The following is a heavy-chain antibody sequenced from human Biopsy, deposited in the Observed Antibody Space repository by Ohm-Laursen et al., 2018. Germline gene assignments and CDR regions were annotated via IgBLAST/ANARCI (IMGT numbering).Heavy chain of an antibody. J-gene: IGHJ1*01. CDR3: ATKLTGYFHH. Sequence: ASVKVSCNAPGGTFSNYGVNWVRQAPGQGLEWLGGNIPILGTGNYAQKFQDRVTVAADTSTGTATMELRSLRSDDTAVYYCATKLTGYFHHWGQGTLVIVSS. V-gene: IGHV1-69*06. CDR2: NIPILGTG. D-gene: IGHD3-9*01. CDR1: GGTFSNYG.